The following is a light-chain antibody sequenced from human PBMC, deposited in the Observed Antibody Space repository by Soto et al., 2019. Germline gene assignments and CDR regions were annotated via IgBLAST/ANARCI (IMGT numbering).Light chain of an antibody. V-gene: IGLV1-40*01. CDR2: DNN. Sequence: QSVLTQPPSVSGAPGQRVTISCTGSSSNIGAGYDVHWYQQLPGTAPKVLIYDNNSRPSGVPGRFSGSKSGTSASLAIPGLQAEDEADYYCHSYDVSLSGPVFGGGTKLTVL. CDR3: HSYDVSLSGPV. J-gene: IGLJ2*01. CDR1: SSNIGAGYD.